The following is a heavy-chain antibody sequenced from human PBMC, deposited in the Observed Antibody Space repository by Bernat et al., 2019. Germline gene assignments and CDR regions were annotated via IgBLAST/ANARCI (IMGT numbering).Heavy chain of an antibody. D-gene: IGHD3-10*01. CDR2: IIPIFGTA. V-gene: IGHV1-69*01. CDR3: AREALRVQGPGNWFDP. CDR1: GGTFSSYA. Sequence: QVQLVQSGAEVKKPGSSVKVSCKASGGTFSSYAISWVQQAPGQGLEWMGGIIPIFGTANYAQKFQGRVTITADESTSTAYMELSSLRSEDTAVYYCAREALRVQGPGNWFDPWGQGTLVTVSS. J-gene: IGHJ5*02.